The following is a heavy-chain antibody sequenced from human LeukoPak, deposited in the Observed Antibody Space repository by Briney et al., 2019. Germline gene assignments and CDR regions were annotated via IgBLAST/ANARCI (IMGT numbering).Heavy chain of an antibody. CDR1: GGSIRSYY. CDR2: IYYSGST. J-gene: IGHJ4*02. D-gene: IGHD6-13*01. V-gene: IGHV4-59*12. CDR3: ARVERRRAAAARFDY. Sequence: SETLSLTCTVSGGSIRSYYWSWIRQPPGKELEWIGYIYYSGSTNYNPSLKSRVTISVDTSKNQFSLKLSSVTAADTAVYYCARVERRRAAAARFDYWGQGTLVTVSS.